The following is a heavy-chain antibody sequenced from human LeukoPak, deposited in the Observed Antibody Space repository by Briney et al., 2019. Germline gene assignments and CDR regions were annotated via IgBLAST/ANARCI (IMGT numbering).Heavy chain of an antibody. V-gene: IGHV3-23*01. CDR2: ISGSGGST. CDR3: AKSGHSTSSWFDP. J-gene: IGHJ5*02. CDR1: GFTFSSYA. Sequence: GGSLRLSCAASGFTFSSYAMSWVRQAPGKGLEWVSAISGSGGSTYYADSVKGRFTISRDDSKSTLYLQMNSLRVEDTAVYYCAKSGHSTSSWFDPWGQGTLVIVSS. D-gene: IGHD6-6*01.